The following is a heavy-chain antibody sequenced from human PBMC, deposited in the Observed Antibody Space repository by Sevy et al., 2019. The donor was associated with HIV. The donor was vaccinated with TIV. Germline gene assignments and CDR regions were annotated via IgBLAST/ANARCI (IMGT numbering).Heavy chain of an antibody. V-gene: IGHV1-18*01. CDR3: ARVPTYYYDSSGYAPEAFDI. CDR2: ISAYNDNT. CDR1: GYTFTSYG. D-gene: IGHD3-22*01. Sequence: ASVKVSCKASGYTFTSYGISWARQAPGQGLEWMGWISAYNDNTNYAQKLQGRVTMTTDTSTSTAYMELRSLRSDDTAVYYCARVPTYYYDSSGYAPEAFDIWGQGTMVTVSS. J-gene: IGHJ3*02.